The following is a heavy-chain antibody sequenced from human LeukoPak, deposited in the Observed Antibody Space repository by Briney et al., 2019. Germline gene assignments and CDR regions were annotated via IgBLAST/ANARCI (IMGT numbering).Heavy chain of an antibody. D-gene: IGHD5-12*01. CDR3: AKDVDIVATRPFDY. Sequence: PGGSLRLSCAASGFTFSSYGMHWVREAPGKGLEWVAFIRYDGSNKYYGDSVKGRFTISRDNSKNTLYLQMNSLRAEDTAVYYCAKDVDIVATRPFDYWGQGTLVTVSS. CDR2: IRYDGSNK. CDR1: GFTFSSYG. J-gene: IGHJ4*02. V-gene: IGHV3-30*02.